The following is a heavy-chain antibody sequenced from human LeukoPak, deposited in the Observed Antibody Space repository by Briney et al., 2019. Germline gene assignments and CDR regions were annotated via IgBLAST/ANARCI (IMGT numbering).Heavy chain of an antibody. Sequence: ASVKVSCKVSGYALTELSMHWVRQAPGKGLEWMGGFDPEKGKTIYAQKFQGRLTMTEDTSTDTAYMELGSLRSEDTAVHYCALQKAGELTYDYWGQGALVTVSS. V-gene: IGHV1-24*01. J-gene: IGHJ4*02. CDR2: FDPEKGKT. CDR1: GYALTELS. D-gene: IGHD1-26*01. CDR3: ALQKAGELTYDY.